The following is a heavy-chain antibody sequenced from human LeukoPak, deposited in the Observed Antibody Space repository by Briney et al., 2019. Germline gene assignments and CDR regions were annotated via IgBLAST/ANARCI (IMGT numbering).Heavy chain of an antibody. CDR2: IYHSGST. CDR1: GGSISSGDYY. J-gene: IGHJ4*02. Sequence: PSQTLSLXCTVSGGSISSGDYYWSWIRQPPGKGLEWIGYIYHSGSTYYNPSLKSRVTISVDTSKNQFSLKLSSVTAAGTAVYYCARVEYSSGWLDFDYWGQGTLVTVSS. CDR3: ARVEYSSGWLDFDY. D-gene: IGHD6-19*01. V-gene: IGHV4-30-4*08.